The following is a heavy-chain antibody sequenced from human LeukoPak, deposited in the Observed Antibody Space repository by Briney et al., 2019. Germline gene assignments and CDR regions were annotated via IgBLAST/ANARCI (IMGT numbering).Heavy chain of an antibody. D-gene: IGHD2-15*01. V-gene: IGHV3-53*01. CDR3: ARQAGITPNFDY. J-gene: IGHJ4*02. CDR2: IYSGGST. CDR1: GFTVSSNY. Sequence: GSLRLSCAASGFTVSSNYMSWVRQAPGKGLEWVSLIYSGGSTYYADSVKGRFTISRDNSKNTLYLQMNSLRAEDTAVYYCARQAGITPNFDYWGQGTLVTVSS.